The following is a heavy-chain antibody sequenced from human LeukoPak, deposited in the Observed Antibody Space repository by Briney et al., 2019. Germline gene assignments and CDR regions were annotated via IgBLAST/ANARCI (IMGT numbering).Heavy chain of an antibody. V-gene: IGHV4-39*07. Sequence: SETLSLTCTVSGGSISSSSYYWGWIRQPPGKGLEWIGSIYYSGSTYYNPSLKSRVTISVDTSKNQFSLKLSSVTAADTAVYYCARDLGSGWLDYWGQGTLVTVSS. D-gene: IGHD6-13*01. CDR2: IYYSGST. CDR1: GGSISSSSYY. CDR3: ARDLGSGWLDY. J-gene: IGHJ4*02.